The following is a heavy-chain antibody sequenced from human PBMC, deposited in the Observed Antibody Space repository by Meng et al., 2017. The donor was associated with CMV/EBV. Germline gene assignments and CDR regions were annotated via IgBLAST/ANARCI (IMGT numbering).Heavy chain of an antibody. V-gene: IGHV4-59*01. CDR3: ARAPYSLCFKVYYYGMDV. CDR1: GGSISDYY. CDR2: IFYSGST. Sequence: SETLSLTCTVSGGSISDYYWSWIRQPPGKGLEWIGYIFYSGSTNYNPSLKSRVTMSVDTSKNQFSLKLSSVTTADTAVYYCARAPYSLCFKVYYYGMDVWGQGTTVTVSS. J-gene: IGHJ6*02. D-gene: IGHD2-21*01.